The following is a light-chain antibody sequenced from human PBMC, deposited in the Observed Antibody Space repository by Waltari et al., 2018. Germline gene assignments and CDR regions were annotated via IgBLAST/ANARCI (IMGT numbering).Light chain of an antibody. V-gene: IGLV1-47*01. CDR2: RNN. Sequence: QSVLTQPPSASGAPGQRVTISCSGSSSDIGSNYVSWFQQIPGTAPKLISYRNNRRPSGVPDRFSGSKSGTSASLAISGLRPEDETDYYCAAWDDNLRLWVFGGGTMLTVL. J-gene: IGLJ3*02. CDR3: AAWDDNLRLWV. CDR1: SSDIGSNY.